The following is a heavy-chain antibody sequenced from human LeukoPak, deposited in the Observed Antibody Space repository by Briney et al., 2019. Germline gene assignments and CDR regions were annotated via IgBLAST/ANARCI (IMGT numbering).Heavy chain of an antibody. CDR2: ISGSGGST. CDR3: AKDKARWLVTRWITMISGGFDY. J-gene: IGHJ4*02. Sequence: GGSLRLSCAASGFTFNSYGMSWVRQAPGKGLEWVSAISGSGGSTYYADSVKGRFTISRDNSKNTLYLQMNSLRAEDTAVYYCAKDKARWLVTRWITMISGGFDYWGQGTLVTVSS. CDR1: GFTFNSYG. D-gene: IGHD3-22*01. V-gene: IGHV3-23*01.